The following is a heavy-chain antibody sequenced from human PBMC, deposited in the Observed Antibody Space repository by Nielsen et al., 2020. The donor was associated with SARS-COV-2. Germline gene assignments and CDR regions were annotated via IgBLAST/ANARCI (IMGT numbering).Heavy chain of an antibody. Sequence: GGSLRLPCAASGFTINTYWMFWVRQAPGKGLVWVSHIDVDGSNTNYADSVQGRFTISRDNTKNTLSLQMNSLRGEDSAMYYCTRGGYTHSMDVWGQGTTVTVSS. CDR2: IDVDGSNT. D-gene: IGHD5-18*01. CDR1: GFTINTYW. CDR3: TRGGYTHSMDV. J-gene: IGHJ6*02. V-gene: IGHV3-74*01.